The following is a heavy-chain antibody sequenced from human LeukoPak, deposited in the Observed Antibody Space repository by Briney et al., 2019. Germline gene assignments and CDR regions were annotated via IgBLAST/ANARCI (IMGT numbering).Heavy chain of an antibody. Sequence: SQTLSLTPVISVDSVSSNSASCNWIRQSPSRGLEWLGRTYYKSKWYNDYAVSVKSRITITPDTSKKQFSLQLSSVTPEDTAVYYCARGMRAHSNFPYFDYWGQGSRVTVSS. CDR3: ARGMRAHSNFPYFDY. CDR2: TYYKSKWYN. V-gene: IGHV6-1*01. D-gene: IGHD4-11*01. CDR1: VDSVSSNSAS. J-gene: IGHJ4*02.